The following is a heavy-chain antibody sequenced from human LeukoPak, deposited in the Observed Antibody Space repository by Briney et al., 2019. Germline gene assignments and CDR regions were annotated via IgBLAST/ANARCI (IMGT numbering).Heavy chain of an antibody. D-gene: IGHD3-3*01. Sequence: GGSLRLSCAASGFTIDDYVMSWVRQAPGKGLEWVANLKEDVSDKYYVDSVKGRFTISRDTAKNSLYLQMSRLRAEDTAVYYCARVGVAGFDYWGQGILVTVSS. J-gene: IGHJ4*02. CDR2: LKEDVSDK. CDR3: ARVGVAGFDY. CDR1: GFTIDDYV. V-gene: IGHV3-7*03.